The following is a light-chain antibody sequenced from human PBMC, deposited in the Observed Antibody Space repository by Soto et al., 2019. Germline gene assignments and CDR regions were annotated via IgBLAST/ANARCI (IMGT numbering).Light chain of an antibody. CDR3: CSYAGDYTWV. CDR2: DVN. CDR1: SSDIGGYDY. J-gene: IGLJ3*02. Sequence: QSVLTQPRSVSGSPGHSVTISCTGTSSDIGGYDYVSWYQQHPGKAPALLIYDVNKRLSGVPDRFSGSKSGNTASLTISGLQADDEAAFYCCSYAGDYTWVFGGGTQLTVL. V-gene: IGLV2-11*01.